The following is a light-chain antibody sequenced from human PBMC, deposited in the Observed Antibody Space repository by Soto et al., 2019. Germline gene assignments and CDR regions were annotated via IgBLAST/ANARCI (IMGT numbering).Light chain of an antibody. Sequence: EIVMTQSPATLSVSPGERATLSCRASQSVSSNLAWYQQKPGQAPRLLIYGASTSATGIPARFSGSGSGTEFTLTISSLQSEAFAVYYCQQYNNWPGTFGQGTKVEIK. CDR2: GAS. J-gene: IGKJ1*01. CDR3: QQYNNWPGT. CDR1: QSVSSN. V-gene: IGKV3-15*01.